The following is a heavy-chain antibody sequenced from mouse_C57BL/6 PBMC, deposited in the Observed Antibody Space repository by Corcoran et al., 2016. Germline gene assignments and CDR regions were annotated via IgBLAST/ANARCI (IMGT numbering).Heavy chain of an antibody. V-gene: IGHV1-26*01. CDR3: ARDYDYAFAY. D-gene: IGHD2-4*01. Sequence: EVQLQQSGPELVKPGASVKISCKASGYTFTDYYMNWVKQSHGKSLEWIGDINPNNGGTSYNQKFKGKATLTVDKSSSTAYMELSSLTSEDSAVYYCARDYDYAFAYWGQGTLVTVSA. CDR1: GYTFTDYY. CDR2: INPNNGGT. J-gene: IGHJ3*01.